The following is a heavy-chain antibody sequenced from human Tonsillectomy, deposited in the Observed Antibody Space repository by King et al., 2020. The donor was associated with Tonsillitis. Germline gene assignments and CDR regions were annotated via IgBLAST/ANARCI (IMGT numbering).Heavy chain of an antibody. CDR2: IWYDGINK. V-gene: IGHV3-33*01. D-gene: IGHD5/OR15-5a*01. CDR1: GFTFSSYG. CDR3: ASDRGEMSTLDY. J-gene: IGHJ4*02. Sequence: VQLVESGGGVVQPGRSLRLSCAASGFTFSSYGLHGVRQAPGKGREGVAVIWYDGINKYYADSGKGRFTISRDNSKNTLYWQMNSLRAEDTAVYYCASDRGEMSTLDYWGQGTLVTVSS.